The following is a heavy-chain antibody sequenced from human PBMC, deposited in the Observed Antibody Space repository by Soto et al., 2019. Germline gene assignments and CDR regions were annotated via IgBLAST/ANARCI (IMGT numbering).Heavy chain of an antibody. CDR3: AKGKGLPRSSSSGNFDY. CDR1: GFTFSSYA. J-gene: IGHJ4*02. CDR2: ISGSGGST. Sequence: GGSLRLSCAASGFTFSSYAMSWVRQAPGKGLEWVSAISGSGGSTYYADSVKGRFTISRDNSKNTLYLQMNSLRAEDTAVYYCAKGKGLPRSSSSGNFDYWGQGTLVTVSS. V-gene: IGHV3-23*01. D-gene: IGHD6-6*01.